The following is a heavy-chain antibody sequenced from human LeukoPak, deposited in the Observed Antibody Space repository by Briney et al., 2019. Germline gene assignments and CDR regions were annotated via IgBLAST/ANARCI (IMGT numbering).Heavy chain of an antibody. D-gene: IGHD6-19*01. CDR2: INPDGSDT. CDR3: VRWGVEAGMQD. J-gene: IGHJ1*01. CDR1: GFTFSSDW. V-gene: IGHV3-7*01. Sequence: GGSLRLSCEASGFTFSSDWVGWVRQARGRGLEWVANINPDGSDTYYVDSVKGRFTISRSNAKKSLFLQMNSLRAEDTALYRCVRWGVEAGMQDWGQGTLVTVS.